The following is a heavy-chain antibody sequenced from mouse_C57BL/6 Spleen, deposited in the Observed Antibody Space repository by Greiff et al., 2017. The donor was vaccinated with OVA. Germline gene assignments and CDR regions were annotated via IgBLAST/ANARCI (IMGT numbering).Heavy chain of an antibody. J-gene: IGHJ4*01. CDR2: IRNKANNHAT. CDR1: GFTFSDAW. V-gene: IGHV6-6*01. D-gene: IGHD2-1*01. Sequence: EVQLQESGGGLVQPGGSMKLSCAASGFTFSDAWMDWVRQSPEKGLEWVAEIRNKANNHATYYAESVKGRFTISRDDSKSSVYLQMNSVRAEDTGIYYCTPRYYGNYGAMDYWGQGTSVTVSS. CDR3: TPRYYGNYGAMDY.